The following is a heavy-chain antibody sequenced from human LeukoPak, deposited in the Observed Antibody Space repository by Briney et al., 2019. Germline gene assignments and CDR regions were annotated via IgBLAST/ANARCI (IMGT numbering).Heavy chain of an antibody. Sequence: PGGSLRLSCAASGFTFSDHYMDWVRQAPGKGREWVGRTRNKANSYTTEYAASVKGRFTISRDDSKNSLYLQMNSLKTEDTAVYYCARGRVYYDILTGYYPWSYYFDYWGQGTLVTVSS. J-gene: IGHJ4*02. V-gene: IGHV3-72*01. CDR2: TRNKANSYTT. CDR1: GFTFSDHY. D-gene: IGHD3-9*01. CDR3: ARGRVYYDILTGYYPWSYYFDY.